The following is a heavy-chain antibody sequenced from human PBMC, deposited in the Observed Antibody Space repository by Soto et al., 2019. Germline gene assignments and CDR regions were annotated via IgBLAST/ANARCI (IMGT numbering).Heavy chain of an antibody. V-gene: IGHV3-23*01. Sequence: PGGSLRLSCAASGFTFSSYAMSWVRQAPGKGLEWVSAISGSGGSTYYADSVKGRFTISRDNSKNTLYLQMNSLRAEDTAVYYCAKDYSSSWFLGEYYFDYWGQGTLVTVSS. CDR2: ISGSGGST. D-gene: IGHD6-13*01. CDR1: GFTFSSYA. J-gene: IGHJ4*02. CDR3: AKDYSSSWFLGEYYFDY.